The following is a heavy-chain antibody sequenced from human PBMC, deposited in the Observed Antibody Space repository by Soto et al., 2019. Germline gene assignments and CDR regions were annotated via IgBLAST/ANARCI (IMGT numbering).Heavy chain of an antibody. V-gene: IGHV3-11*05. CDR2: ISSSLTYV. CDR1: GFTFNDDY. J-gene: IGHJ4*01. D-gene: IGHD4-17*01. Sequence: QVQLVESGGGLVKPGGSLRLSCAASGFTFNDDYMGWIRQAPGKGLEWVSFISSSLTYVKYADSVKGRFTISRDSAKDSLSLQMNSLRAEDTAVYYCVRSRWLYAIDYWGHGILVTVSS. CDR3: VRSRWLYAIDY.